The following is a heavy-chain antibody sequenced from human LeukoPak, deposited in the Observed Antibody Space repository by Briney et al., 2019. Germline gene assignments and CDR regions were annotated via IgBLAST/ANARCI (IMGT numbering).Heavy chain of an antibody. V-gene: IGHV3-30*02. Sequence: GRSLRLSCAASGFTFSSYGMHWVRQAPGKGLEWVAFIRYDGSNKYYADSVKGRFTISRDNSKNTLYLQMNSLRAEDTAVYYCAKDQPDPTYYYGSGRLDYWGQGTLVTVSS. CDR1: GFTFSSYG. CDR3: AKDQPDPTYYYGSGRLDY. CDR2: IRYDGSNK. D-gene: IGHD3-10*01. J-gene: IGHJ4*02.